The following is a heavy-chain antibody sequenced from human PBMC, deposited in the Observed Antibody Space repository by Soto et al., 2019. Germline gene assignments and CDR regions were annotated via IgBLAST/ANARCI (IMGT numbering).Heavy chain of an antibody. CDR1: GGTFGSYA. V-gene: IGHV1-69*01. Sequence: QVQLVQSGAEVKKPGSSVKVSCKASGGTFGSYAISWVRQAPGQGLEWMGGIIPIPGTANYAQKFQGRVTIAADESTSTAYMERSSLRSEDTALYYCARSQGSSTSLEIYYYYYGMDVWGQGTTVTVSS. CDR2: IIPIPGTA. D-gene: IGHD2-2*01. CDR3: ARSQGSSTSLEIYYYYYGMDV. J-gene: IGHJ6*02.